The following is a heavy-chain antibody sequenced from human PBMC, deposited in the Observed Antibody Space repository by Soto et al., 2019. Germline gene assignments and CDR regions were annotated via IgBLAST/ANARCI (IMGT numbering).Heavy chain of an antibody. Sequence: PGGFLRLSCEASGFTFSNFYMSWIRQAPGKGLEWVSYISGTSHDTNYADSVKGRITISRDNAKNSLHLQMHSLRAEDTAVYYCARSGGTCYSAGCYYYAMDVWGQGTTVTVSS. CDR3: ARSGGTCYSAGCYYYAMDV. CDR1: GFTFSNFY. J-gene: IGHJ6*02. V-gene: IGHV3-11*03. CDR2: ISGTSHDT. D-gene: IGHD2-15*01.